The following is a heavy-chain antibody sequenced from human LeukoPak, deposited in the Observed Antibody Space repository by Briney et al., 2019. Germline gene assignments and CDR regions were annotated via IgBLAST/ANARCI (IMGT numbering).Heavy chain of an antibody. CDR2: MDPSGSQK. CDR1: GFTFNRSW. J-gene: IGHJ4*02. V-gene: IGHV3-7*01. Sequence: GGSLRLSCAASGFTFNRSWMNWVRQAPGKGLEWVPNMDPSGSQKRYVDSVRGRFTISRDNPETSLYLEMNSLRTEDSAIYYCAIWTSGNYWGQGTLVTVSS. CDR3: AIWTSGNY. D-gene: IGHD1-1*01.